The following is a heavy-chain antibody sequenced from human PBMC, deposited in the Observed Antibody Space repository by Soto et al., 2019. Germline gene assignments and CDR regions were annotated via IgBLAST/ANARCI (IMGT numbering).Heavy chain of an antibody. Sequence: QVHLQQSGPGLVKPSETLSLSCTISGASISNYYWSWIRQVPGKGMEWIGYVNDGWGAAYNPSLQRRVAVALDTSKSLLSLKLTSVTATDPDVYYCVRQGFGALHGLGDVWGQGTTVTVSS. V-gene: IGHV4-59*08. CDR2: VNDGWGA. J-gene: IGHJ6*02. CDR1: GASISNYY. CDR3: VRQGFGALHGLGDV. D-gene: IGHD3-10*01.